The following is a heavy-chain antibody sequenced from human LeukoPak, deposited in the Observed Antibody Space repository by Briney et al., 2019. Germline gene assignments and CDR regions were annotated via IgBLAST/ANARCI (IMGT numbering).Heavy chain of an antibody. CDR1: GYSINSGYH. J-gene: IGHJ4*02. CDR3: ARHYLYDTSGDGTYYFDY. V-gene: IGHV4-38-2*02. CDR2: IYHSGST. Sequence: SETLSLTCIVSGYSINSGYHWGWIRHPPGKGLEWIGSIYHSGSTYYNPSLKSRVTISIDTSKNQFSLKLSSVTAADTAVYYCARHYLYDTSGDGTYYFDYWGQGTLVTVSS. D-gene: IGHD3-22*01.